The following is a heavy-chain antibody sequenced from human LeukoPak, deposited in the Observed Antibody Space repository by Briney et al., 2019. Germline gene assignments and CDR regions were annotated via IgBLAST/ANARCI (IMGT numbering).Heavy chain of an antibody. Sequence: PGGSLRLSCAASGFTVSSNYMSWVRQPPGKGLEWIGEINHSGSTNYNPSLKSRVTISVDTSKNQFSLKLSSVTAADTAVYYCARHGPEVYGSGSSLQNNWFDPWGQGTLVTVSS. CDR2: INHSGST. J-gene: IGHJ5*02. CDR1: GFTVSSNY. CDR3: ARHGPEVYGSGSSLQNNWFDP. V-gene: IGHV4-34*01. D-gene: IGHD3-10*01.